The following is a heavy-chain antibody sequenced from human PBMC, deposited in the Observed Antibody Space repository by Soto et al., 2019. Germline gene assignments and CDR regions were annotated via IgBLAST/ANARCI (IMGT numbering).Heavy chain of an antibody. V-gene: IGHV1-69*13. J-gene: IGHJ4*02. CDR2: IIPIFGTA. CDR3: ARDSAYYYDSSGPGTLYFDD. CDR1: GGTFSSYA. D-gene: IGHD3-22*01. Sequence: SVKVSCKASGGTFSSYAISWVRQAPGQGLEWMGGIIPIFGTANYAQKFQGRVTITADESTSTAYMELSSLRSEDTAVYYCARDSAYYYDSSGPGTLYFDDWGQGTLVTDSP.